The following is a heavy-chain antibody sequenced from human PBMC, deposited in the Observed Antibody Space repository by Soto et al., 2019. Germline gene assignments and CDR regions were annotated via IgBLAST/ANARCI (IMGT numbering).Heavy chain of an antibody. CDR1: GFTFDDYA. CDR2: ISWNSGSI. CDR3: AKDTGLIQLLGGGMDV. D-gene: IGHD2-2*01. V-gene: IGHV3-9*01. Sequence: GGSLRLSCAASGFTFDDYAMHWVRQAPGKGLEWVSGISWNSGSIGYADSVKGRFTISRDNAKNSLYLQMNSLRAEDTALYYCAKDTGLIQLLGGGMDVWGQGTTVTVSS. J-gene: IGHJ6*02.